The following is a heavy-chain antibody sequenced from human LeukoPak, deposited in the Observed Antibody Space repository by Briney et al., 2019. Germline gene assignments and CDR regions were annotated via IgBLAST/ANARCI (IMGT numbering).Heavy chain of an antibody. D-gene: IGHD3-3*01. V-gene: IGHV4-34*01. CDR3: ARGGLRFLEWLSKPFDY. Sequence: SETLSLTCAVYGGSFSGYYWSWIRQPPGKGLEWIGEINHNGSTNYNPSLKSRVTISVDTSKNQFSLKLSSVTAADTAVYYCARGGLRFLEWLSKPFDYWGQGTLVTVSS. J-gene: IGHJ4*02. CDR2: INHNGST. CDR1: GGSFSGYY.